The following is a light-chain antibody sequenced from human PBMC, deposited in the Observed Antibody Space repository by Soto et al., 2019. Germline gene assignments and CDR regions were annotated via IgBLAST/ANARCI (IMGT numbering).Light chain of an antibody. CDR1: QSVSNW. J-gene: IGKJ1*01. CDR2: EAS. CDR3: QHYTSYYPA. Sequence: DIQMTQSPSSLSAFVGDRVTLTCRASQSVSNWLAWYQQKPGKAPKLLISEASILESGVPSRFSGSGSGTEFPLTITSLQPEDSASYYCQHYTSYYPAFGQGTNVEI. V-gene: IGKV1-5*01.